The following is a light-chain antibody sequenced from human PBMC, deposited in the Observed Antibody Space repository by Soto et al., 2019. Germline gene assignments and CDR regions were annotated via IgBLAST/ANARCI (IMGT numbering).Light chain of an antibody. CDR2: GAS. J-gene: IGKJ2*01. CDR1: QSINIY. CDR3: QQSYRIPYT. V-gene: IGKV1-39*01. Sequence: IQMTQSPSSLSASVGDSVTVTCRASQSINIYLNWYQQKPGKAPTLLIYGASSLQSGVPSRFTGGGSRTDFTLTISSLQPEDFATYYCQQSYRIPYTFGQGTKLEIK.